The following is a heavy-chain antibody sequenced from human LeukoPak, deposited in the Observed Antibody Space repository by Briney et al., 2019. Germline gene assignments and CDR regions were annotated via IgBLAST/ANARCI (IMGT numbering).Heavy chain of an antibody. CDR1: GYTSTSYG. Sequence: ASVKVSCKASGYTSTSYGISWVRQAPGQGLEWMGWISVYNGNTNYAQKLQGRVTMTTDTSTSTAYMELRSLRSDDTAVYYCARGLGHSFYVHFDYWGQGTLVTVSS. CDR2: ISVYNGNT. CDR3: ARGLGHSFYVHFDY. J-gene: IGHJ4*02. V-gene: IGHV1-18*01. D-gene: IGHD2/OR15-2a*01.